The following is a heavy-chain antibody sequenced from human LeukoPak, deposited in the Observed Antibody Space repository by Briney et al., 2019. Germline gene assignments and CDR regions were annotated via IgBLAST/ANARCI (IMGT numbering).Heavy chain of an antibody. CDR1: GYTFTAYY. CDR3: ARAIRYCSGGSCS. D-gene: IGHD2-15*01. Sequence: ASVKVSCKASGYTFTAYYIHWVRQAPGQGLEWMGWINPNSGGSNYAQKFQGRVTMTRDTSISTADMELSRLTSDDTAVYYCARAIRYCSGGSCSWGQGTLVTVSS. V-gene: IGHV1-2*02. J-gene: IGHJ5*02. CDR2: INPNSGGS.